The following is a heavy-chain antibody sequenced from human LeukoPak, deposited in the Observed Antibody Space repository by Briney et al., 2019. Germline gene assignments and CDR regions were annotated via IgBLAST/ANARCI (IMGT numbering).Heavy chain of an antibody. CDR3: ARERLHDYSRTLDY. V-gene: IGHV3-30*02. J-gene: IGHJ4*02. CDR2: IRYDGSNK. CDR1: GFTFSSYD. D-gene: IGHD4-11*01. Sequence: PGGSLRLSCAASGFTFSSYDIYWVRQAPGKGLEWVAFIRYDGSNKYYAYSVKGRFTISRDNSKNTVYLQMNSLRAEDTAVYYCARERLHDYSRTLDYWGQGTLVTVSS.